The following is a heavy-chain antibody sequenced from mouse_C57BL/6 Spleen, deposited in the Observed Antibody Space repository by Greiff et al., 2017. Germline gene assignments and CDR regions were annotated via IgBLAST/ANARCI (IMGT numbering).Heavy chain of an antibody. V-gene: IGHV1-80*01. CDR2: IYPGDGDT. D-gene: IGHD2-4*01. J-gene: IGHJ3*01. CDR1: GYAFSSYW. Sequence: QLQQSGAELVKPGASVKISCKASGYAFSSYWMNWVKQRPGKGLEWIGQIYPGDGDTNYNGKFKGKATLTADKSSSTAYMQLSSLTSQDSAVYFCARSGDYPWFAYWGQGTLVTVSA. CDR3: ARSGDYPWFAY.